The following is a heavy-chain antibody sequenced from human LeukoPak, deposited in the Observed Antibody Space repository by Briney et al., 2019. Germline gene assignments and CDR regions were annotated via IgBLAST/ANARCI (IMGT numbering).Heavy chain of an antibody. CDR2: ISGSGGST. CDR3: ARDRVRHFDY. J-gene: IGHJ4*02. Sequence: GGSLRLSCAASGFTFSSYGMSWVRQAPGKGLEWVSAISGSGGSTSYADSVKGRFTISRDNAKNTLYLQVNSLRAEDTAVYYCARDRVRHFDYWGQGTLVTVSS. CDR1: GFTFSSYG. V-gene: IGHV3-23*01. D-gene: IGHD1-1*01.